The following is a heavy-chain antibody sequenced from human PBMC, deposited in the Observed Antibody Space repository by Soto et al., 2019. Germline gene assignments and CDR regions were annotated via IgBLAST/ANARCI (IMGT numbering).Heavy chain of an antibody. CDR1: EFSFSSYA. J-gene: IGHJ4*02. V-gene: IGHV3-30-3*01. CDR3: ARTFETITYYFDS. CDR2: ISFDGNII. Sequence: PGGSLRLSCAASEFSFSSYAMHWIRQAPGKGLEWVAVISFDGNIIHYADSVKGRFIISRDNSKNTLYLQMHSLSGEDTAVYYCARTFETITYYFDSWGQGTLVTVYS. D-gene: IGHD3-9*01.